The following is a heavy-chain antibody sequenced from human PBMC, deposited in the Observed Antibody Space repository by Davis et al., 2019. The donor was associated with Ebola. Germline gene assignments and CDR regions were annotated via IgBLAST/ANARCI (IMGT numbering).Heavy chain of an antibody. CDR3: ARGLDDYGDYGNVAFDI. J-gene: IGHJ3*02. Sequence: ASVKVSCKASGYTFTSYAMHWVRQAPGQGLEWMGWMNPNSGNTGYAQKFQGRVTMTRNTSISTAYMELSSLRSEDTAVYYCARGLDDYGDYGNVAFDIWGQGTMVTVSS. V-gene: IGHV1-8*02. CDR1: GYTFTSYA. CDR2: MNPNSGNT. D-gene: IGHD4-17*01.